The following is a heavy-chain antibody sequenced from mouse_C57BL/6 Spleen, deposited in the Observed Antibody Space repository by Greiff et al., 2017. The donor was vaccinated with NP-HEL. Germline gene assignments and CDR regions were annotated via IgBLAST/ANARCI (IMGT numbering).Heavy chain of an antibody. CDR2: INPNNGGT. V-gene: IGHV1-26*01. CDR3: ASDRLRGFDY. D-gene: IGHD2-2*01. J-gene: IGHJ2*01. CDR1: GYTFTDYY. Sequence: VQLQQSGPELVKPGASVKISCKASGYTFTDYYMNWVKQSHGKSLEWIGDINPNNGGTSYNQKFKGKATLTVDKSSSTAYMELRSLTSEDSAVYYCASDRLRGFDYWGQGTTLTVSS.